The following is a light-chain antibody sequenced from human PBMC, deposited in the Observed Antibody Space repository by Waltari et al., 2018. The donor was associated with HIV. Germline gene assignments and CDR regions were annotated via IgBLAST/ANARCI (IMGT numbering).Light chain of an antibody. CDR3: SSYAGSNNLV. CDR2: EVS. CDR1: SSDVGPYDY. V-gene: IGLV2-8*01. J-gene: IGLJ3*02. Sequence: QSALTQPPSASGSPGQSVTISCTGTSSDVGPYDYDYWYQQHPGKAPNLMIYEVSKRPSGVPDRFSGSKSANTASLTVSGLQEDDEADYYCSSYAGSNNLVFGGGTKLTVL.